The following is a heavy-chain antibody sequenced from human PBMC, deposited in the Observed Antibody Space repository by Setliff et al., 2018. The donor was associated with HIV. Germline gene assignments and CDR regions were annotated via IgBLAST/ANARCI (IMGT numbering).Heavy chain of an antibody. CDR1: GYTFTKYA. CDR3: ARVPRWYYYDSSGYPDY. V-gene: IGHV1-3*04. Sequence: ASVKVSCKASGYTFTKYAMHWVRQAPGQRLEWMGWINTGNGNTKYSQKFQGRVTITRDTSASTVYMHMSSLRSEDTAVYYCARVPRWYYYDSSGYPDYWGQGTLVTVSS. J-gene: IGHJ4*02. CDR2: INTGNGNT. D-gene: IGHD3-22*01.